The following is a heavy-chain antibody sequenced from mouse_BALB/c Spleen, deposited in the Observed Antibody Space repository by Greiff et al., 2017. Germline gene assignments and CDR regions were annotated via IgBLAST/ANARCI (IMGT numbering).Heavy chain of an antibody. CDR2: ISSGGGST. J-gene: IGHJ3*01. V-gene: IGHV5-12-1*01. D-gene: IGHD1-1*01. CDR1: GFAFSSYD. Sequence: EVKLMESGGGLVKPGGSLKLSCAASGFAFSSYDMSWVRQTPEKRLEWVAYISSGGGSTYYPDTVKGRFTISRDNAKNTLYLQMSSLKSEDTAMYYCARHKDGSSYGFAYWGQGTLVTVSA. CDR3: ARHKDGSSYGFAY.